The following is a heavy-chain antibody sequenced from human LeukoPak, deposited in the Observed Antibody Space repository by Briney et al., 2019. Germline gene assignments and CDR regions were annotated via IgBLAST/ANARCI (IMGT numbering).Heavy chain of an antibody. CDR3: VTGLGGSGPGTGFDAFDI. CDR2: IYYSGST. V-gene: IGHV4-39*07. CDR1: GGSISSSSYY. J-gene: IGHJ3*02. Sequence: SETLSLTCTVSGGSISSSSYYWGWIRQPPGKGLEWIGSIYYSGSTYYNPSLKSRITISVDTSKNQFSLKLSSVTAADTAVYYCVTGLGGSGPGTGFDAFDIWGQGTMVTVSS. D-gene: IGHD3-10*01.